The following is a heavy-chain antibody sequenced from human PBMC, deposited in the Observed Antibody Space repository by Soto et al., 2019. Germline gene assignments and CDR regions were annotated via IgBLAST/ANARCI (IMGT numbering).Heavy chain of an antibody. Sequence: GASVKVSCKASGYTFTSYDINWVRQATGQGLEWKGWMNPNSGNTGYAQKFQGRVTMTRNTSISTAYMELSSLRSEDTAVYYFARATSSSGFYYYYYMDVWGKGTTVTVSS. J-gene: IGHJ6*03. CDR1: GYTFTSYD. CDR2: MNPNSGNT. V-gene: IGHV1-8*01. D-gene: IGHD6-13*01. CDR3: ARATSSSGFYYYYYMDV.